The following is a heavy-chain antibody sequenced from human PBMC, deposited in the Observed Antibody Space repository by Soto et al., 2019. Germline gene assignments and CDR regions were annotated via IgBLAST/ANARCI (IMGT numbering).Heavy chain of an antibody. J-gene: IGHJ6*02. CDR1: GFTFDDYA. Sequence: GGSLRLSCAASGFTFDDYAMHWVRQAPGKGLEWVSGISWNSGSIGYADSVKGRFTISRDNAKNPLYLQMNSLRAEDTALYYCAKDRPIAAGMDVWGQGTTVTVSS. D-gene: IGHD6-13*01. V-gene: IGHV3-9*01. CDR2: ISWNSGSI. CDR3: AKDRPIAAGMDV.